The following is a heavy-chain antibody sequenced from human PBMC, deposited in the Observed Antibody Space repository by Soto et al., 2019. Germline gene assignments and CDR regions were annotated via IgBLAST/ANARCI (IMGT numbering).Heavy chain of an antibody. CDR2: ISAYNGNT. CDR1: GYTFTSYG. CDR3: ARGDVDIVATITGWFDP. J-gene: IGHJ5*02. V-gene: IGHV1-18*01. Sequence: RASVKVSCKASGYTFTSYGISWVRQAPGQGLEWMGWISAYNGNTNYAQKLQGRVTMTTDTSTSTAYTELRSLRSDDTAVYYCARGDVDIVATITGWFDPSGQGTLVIVSS. D-gene: IGHD5-12*01.